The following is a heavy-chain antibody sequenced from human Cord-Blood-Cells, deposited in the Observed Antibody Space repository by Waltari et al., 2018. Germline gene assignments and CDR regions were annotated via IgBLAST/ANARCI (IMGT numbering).Heavy chain of an antibody. V-gene: IGHV4-34*01. Sequence: QVQLQQWGAGLLKPSETLYLTCAVYGGSFSGYYWRWIRTHPGKGLEWIGEINHSGSTNYNPSLKSRVTISVDTSKNQFSLKLSSVTAADTAVYYCAREVVVAATPGGAFDIWGQGTMVTVSS. CDR1: GGSFSGYY. D-gene: IGHD2-15*01. J-gene: IGHJ3*02. CDR2: INHSGST. CDR3: AREVVVAATPGGAFDI.